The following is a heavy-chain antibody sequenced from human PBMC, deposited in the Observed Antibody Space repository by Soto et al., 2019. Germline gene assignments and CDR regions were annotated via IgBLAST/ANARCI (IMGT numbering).Heavy chain of an antibody. V-gene: IGHV4-31*03. CDR3: ARDVRAEAPGPLDY. D-gene: IGHD6-13*01. CDR1: GGSISSGGYY. J-gene: IGHJ4*02. Sequence: QVHLQESGPGLVKPLQTLSLTCTVSGGSISSGGYYWSWIRQHPGKGLEWIGYIYYSGSTYYNPSLKCRVTISVDRSKSQFALDLGSVTAADTAVYYCARDVRAEAPGPLDYWGQGTLVTVSS. CDR2: IYYSGST.